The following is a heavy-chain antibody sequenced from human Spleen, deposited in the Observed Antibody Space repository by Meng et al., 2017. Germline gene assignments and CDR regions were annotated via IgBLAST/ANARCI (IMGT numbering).Heavy chain of an antibody. CDR3: ARDRGRDPQRYWYFDL. D-gene: IGHD1-26*01. CDR1: GGSFNAYY. Sequence: SETLSLTCGVYGGSFNAYYWIWIRQPPGKGLEWIGEINHAGETNYNPSLKSRLTLSVDTSTNQFSLKLTSVTAADTAVYYCARDRGRDPQRYWYFDLWGRGTLVTVSS. J-gene: IGHJ2*01. V-gene: IGHV4-34*01. CDR2: INHAGET.